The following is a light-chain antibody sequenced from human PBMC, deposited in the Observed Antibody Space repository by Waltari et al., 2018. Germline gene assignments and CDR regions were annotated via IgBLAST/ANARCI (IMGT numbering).Light chain of an antibody. CDR1: QSVLYSSNNKNY. CDR2: WAS. V-gene: IGKV4-1*01. Sequence: DIVMTQSPDSLAVSLGERATINCKSSQSVLYSSNNKNYSAWYRQKPGQPPKLLIYWASTRESGVPDRFSGSGSGTDFTLTISSLQAEDVAVYYCQQYYSTPPTFGQGTKVEIK. CDR3: QQYYSTPPT. J-gene: IGKJ1*01.